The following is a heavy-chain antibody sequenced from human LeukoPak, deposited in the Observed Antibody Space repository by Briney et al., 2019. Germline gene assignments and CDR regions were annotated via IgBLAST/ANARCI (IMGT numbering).Heavy chain of an antibody. D-gene: IGHD2/OR15-2a*01. CDR1: GGSISSYY. J-gene: IGHJ3*02. CDR3: ARLHSRADDAFDI. Sequence: PSETLSLTCTVSGGSISSYYWSWIRQPPGKGLEWIGYIYYSGSTNYNPSLKSRVTISVDTSKNQFSLKLSSVTAADTAVYYCARLHSRADDAFDIWGQGTMVTVSS. V-gene: IGHV4-59*08. CDR2: IYYSGST.